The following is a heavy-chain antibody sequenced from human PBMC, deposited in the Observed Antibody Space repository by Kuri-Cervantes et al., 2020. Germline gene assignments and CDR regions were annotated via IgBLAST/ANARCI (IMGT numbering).Heavy chain of an antibody. Sequence: ASVKVSCKASGGTFSSYAISWVRQAPGKGLEWMGGFDPEDGETIYAQKFQGRVTMTEDTSTDTAYMELSSLRSEDTAAYYCATDGYGSGSGDTFDIWGQGTMVTVSS. CDR1: GGTFSSYA. J-gene: IGHJ3*02. D-gene: IGHD3-10*01. CDR3: ATDGYGSGSGDTFDI. V-gene: IGHV1-24*01. CDR2: FDPEDGET.